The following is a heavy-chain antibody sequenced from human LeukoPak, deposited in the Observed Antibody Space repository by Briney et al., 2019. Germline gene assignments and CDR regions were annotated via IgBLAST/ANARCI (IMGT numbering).Heavy chain of an antibody. D-gene: IGHD6-25*01. CDR3: ATGGRAAPSDY. V-gene: IGHV3-11*04. CDR2: LSNTGSDI. CDR1: GFTFSDHY. J-gene: IGHJ4*02. Sequence: GGSLRLSCAVSGFTFSDHYMTWIRQAPGKGLEYISYLSNTGSDISYADSVKGRFSISRDNAKNSLYLQMNSLRAEDTAVYYCATGGRAAPSDYWGQGTLVTVSS.